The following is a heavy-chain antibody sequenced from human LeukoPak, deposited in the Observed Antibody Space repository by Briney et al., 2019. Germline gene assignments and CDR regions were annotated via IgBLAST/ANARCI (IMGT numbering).Heavy chain of an antibody. Sequence: VASVKVSCKASVGTFSSYAISWVRQAPGQGLEWMGGIIPIFGTATLAQKFQGRVTITTDESTSTAYMELSSLRSEDTAVYYCARVRGGCSSTSCYRWFDPWGQGTLVTVYS. CDR1: VGTFSSYA. CDR3: ARVRGGCSSTSCYRWFDP. J-gene: IGHJ5*02. D-gene: IGHD2-2*02. CDR2: IIPIFGTA. V-gene: IGHV1-69*05.